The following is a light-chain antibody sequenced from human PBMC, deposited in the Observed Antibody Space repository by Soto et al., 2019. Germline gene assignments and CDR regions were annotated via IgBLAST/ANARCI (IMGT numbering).Light chain of an antibody. CDR2: GIS. V-gene: IGKV3-15*01. CDR1: QSVNSN. CDR3: QQYSKWPIT. Sequence: VLTQSPGTLSLSPGERATLSCRASQSVNSNYLAWYQQHPGQPPRLLIYGISTRATGIPARFSGSGSGTEFSLTISSLQSEDFAVYYCQQYSKWPITFGQGTRLEI. J-gene: IGKJ5*01.